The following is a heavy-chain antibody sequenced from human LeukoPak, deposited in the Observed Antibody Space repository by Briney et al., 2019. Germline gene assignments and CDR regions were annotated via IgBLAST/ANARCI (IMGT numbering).Heavy chain of an antibody. CDR2: ISGSGGST. D-gene: IGHD3/OR15-3a*01. V-gene: IGHV3-23*01. J-gene: IGHJ2*01. Sequence: QPGGSLRLSCAASGFTFSSYAMSWVRQAPGKGLEWVSSISGSGGSTYYADSVKGRFTISRDNSKNTLYLQMDSLRAEDTAVYYCAKDWTGTKPFDLWGRGTLVTVSS. CDR1: GFTFSSYA. CDR3: AKDWTGTKPFDL.